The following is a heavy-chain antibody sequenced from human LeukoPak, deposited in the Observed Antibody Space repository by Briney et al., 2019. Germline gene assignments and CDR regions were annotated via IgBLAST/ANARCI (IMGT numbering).Heavy chain of an antibody. V-gene: IGHV4-39*02. CDR3: AREVAGTPWIDY. D-gene: IGHD6-19*01. CDR2: IYYSGST. Sequence: LETLSLTCTVSGGSISSNNYNWGWIRQPPGKGLEWIGNIYYSGSTYYNPSLKSRVTISVDTSKNQFSLKLSSVTAADTAVYYCAREVAGTPWIDYWGQGTLVTVSS. J-gene: IGHJ4*02. CDR1: GGSISSNNYN.